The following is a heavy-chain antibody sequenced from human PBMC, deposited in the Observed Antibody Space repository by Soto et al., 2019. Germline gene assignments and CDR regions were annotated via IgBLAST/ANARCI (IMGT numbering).Heavy chain of an antibody. J-gene: IGHJ6*02. D-gene: IGHD3-10*01. CDR3: ARELWFGEVVYYGMDV. CDR1: GDSVSRNSAA. Sequence: SQTLSLTCAISGDSVSRNSAAWNWIRQSPSRGLEWLGRTYYRSKWYNDYAVSVKSRITINPDTSKNQFSLQLNSVTPEDTAVYYCARELWFGEVVYYGMDVWGQGTTVTVSS. V-gene: IGHV6-1*01. CDR2: TYYRSKWYN.